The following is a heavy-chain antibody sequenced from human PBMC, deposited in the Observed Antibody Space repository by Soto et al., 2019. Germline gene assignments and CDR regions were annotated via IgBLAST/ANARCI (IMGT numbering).Heavy chain of an antibody. D-gene: IGHD6-25*01. V-gene: IGHV5-51*01. CDR3: ARGGNQLEY. CDR1: GYTFTSYW. Sequence: GESLKISCKGSGYTFTSYWIAWVRQLPGKGLGWLGSVYPGDSDRRDNPTFQGHVTMSVDKSSNTVYLQWSSLNASDTAMYYCARGGNQLEYWGQGVLVTVSS. J-gene: IGHJ4*02. CDR2: VYPGDSDR.